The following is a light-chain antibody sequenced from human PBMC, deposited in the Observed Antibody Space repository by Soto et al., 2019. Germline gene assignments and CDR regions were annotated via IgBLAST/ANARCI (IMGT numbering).Light chain of an antibody. Sequence: QSVLTQPPSASGTPGQRVTISCSGGDSNIGSNTVNWYQQVPGTAPKLLIYSNSQRPSGVPDRFSGSKSGTSASLAISGLQSEDEGDYYCAAWDDSLNGRAVFGGGTQLTVL. CDR2: SNS. CDR3: AAWDDSLNGRAV. J-gene: IGLJ3*02. V-gene: IGLV1-44*01. CDR1: DSNIGSNT.